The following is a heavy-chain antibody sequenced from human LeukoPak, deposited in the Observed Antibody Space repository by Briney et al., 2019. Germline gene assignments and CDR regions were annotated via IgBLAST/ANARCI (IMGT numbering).Heavy chain of an antibody. CDR1: GYSISSGYY. D-gene: IGHD3-22*01. J-gene: IGHJ4*02. Sequence: SETLSLTCTVSGYSISSGYYWGWIRQPPGKGLEWISIGNTYYNPSLRSRVTISVDTSKSQFSLRLSSVTAADTAVYYCARNNYYDSSGYPDYWGQGTLVTVSS. V-gene: IGHV4-38-2*02. CDR3: ARNNYYDSSGYPDY. CDR2: IGNT.